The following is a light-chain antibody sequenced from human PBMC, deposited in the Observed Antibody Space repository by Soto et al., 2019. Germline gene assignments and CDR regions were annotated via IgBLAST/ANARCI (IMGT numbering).Light chain of an antibody. CDR2: GAS. CDR1: QSVSSSY. CDR3: QQYGSSPGT. J-gene: IGKJ1*01. V-gene: IGKV3-20*01. Sequence: EIVLTQSPGTLSLSPGERATLSCRASQSVSSSYLAWYQQKPGQAPRLLIYGASSRATGIPDRFSGSGSGTYFPLSISRLEPEDFAVYYCQQYGSSPGTFGQWTKVEIK.